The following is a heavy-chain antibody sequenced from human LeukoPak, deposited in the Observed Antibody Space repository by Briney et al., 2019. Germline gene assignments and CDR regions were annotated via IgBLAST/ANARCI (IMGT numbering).Heavy chain of an antibody. CDR3: AKDEGVGASYFDY. J-gene: IGHJ4*02. D-gene: IGHD1-26*01. Sequence: PGGSLSLSCEASGFAFSSCGMHWVRQAPGKGLEWVAYTRYDGSDKYYIDSVKGRFTIARDNSKKTLYLQMTSLRPDDTAVYFCAKDEGVGASYFDYWGQGTLVAVSS. CDR1: GFAFSSCG. V-gene: IGHV3-30*02. CDR2: TRYDGSDK.